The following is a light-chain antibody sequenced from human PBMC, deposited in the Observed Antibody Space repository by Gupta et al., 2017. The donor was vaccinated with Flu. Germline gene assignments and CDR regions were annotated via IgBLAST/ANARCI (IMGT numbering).Light chain of an antibody. CDR3: GTCDSSRSGWV. Sequence: KVTISCAGSSSNIGNNYVSWYQQHPGTAPKLLIYENNKRPSGIPDRFSGSRSDTSATLAITGLQTGDEADYYCGTCDSSRSGWVFGGGTKLTVL. CDR2: ENN. J-gene: IGLJ3*02. CDR1: SSNIGNNY. V-gene: IGLV1-51*02.